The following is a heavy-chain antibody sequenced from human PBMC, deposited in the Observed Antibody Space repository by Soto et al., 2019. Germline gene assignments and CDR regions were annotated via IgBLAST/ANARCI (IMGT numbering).Heavy chain of an antibody. CDR1: GYSFFSHW. V-gene: IGHV5-51*01. D-gene: IGHD3-22*01. Sequence: PGESLKISCKGSGYSFFSHWIGWVRQMPGKGLEWVGIIYPADSETRYSPSFQGQVTISVDKSINTAYLQWSSLKASDTAMYYCATRPWASGYYDYWGQGTLVTVSS. CDR3: ATRPWASGYYDY. J-gene: IGHJ4*02. CDR2: IYPADSET.